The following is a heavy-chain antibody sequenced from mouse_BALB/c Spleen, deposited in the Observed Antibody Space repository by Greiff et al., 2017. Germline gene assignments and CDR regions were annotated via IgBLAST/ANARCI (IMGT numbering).Heavy chain of an antibody. CDR3: MITGHYYAMDY. D-gene: IGHD2-4*01. J-gene: IGHJ4*01. Sequence: QVQLQQPGAELVKPGASVKLSCKASGYTFTSYWMHWVKQRPGQGLEWIGEINPSNGRTNYNEKFKSKATLTVDKSSSTAYMQLNSLTSEDSAVYFCMITGHYYAMDYWGQGTSVTVSS. V-gene: IGHV1S81*02. CDR1: GYTFTSYW. CDR2: INPSNGRT.